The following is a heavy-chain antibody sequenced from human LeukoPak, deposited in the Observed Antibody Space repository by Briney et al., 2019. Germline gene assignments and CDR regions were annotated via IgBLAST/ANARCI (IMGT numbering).Heavy chain of an antibody. CDR1: GFTFSSYS. Sequence: GGSLRLSCAASGFTFSSYSMNWVRQAPGKGLEWVSSISSSSSYIYYADSLKGRFTISRHNAKKSAYLQMNSLRAEDTAVYYCARGALDAATPFDYWGQGTLVTVSS. J-gene: IGHJ4*02. CDR2: ISSSSSYI. D-gene: IGHD2-15*01. CDR3: ARGALDAATPFDY. V-gene: IGHV3-21*01.